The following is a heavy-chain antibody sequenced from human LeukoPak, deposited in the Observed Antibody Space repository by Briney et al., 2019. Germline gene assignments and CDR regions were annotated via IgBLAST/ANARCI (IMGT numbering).Heavy chain of an antibody. CDR2: IYYSGST. Sequence: SQTLSLTCTVSGGSISSGDYYWSWIRQAPGKGLEWIGYIYYSGSTYYNPSLKSRVTISVDTSKNQFSLKLSSVNAADTAVYYCARDVRGYCSGGSCYHYYYYYMDVWGKGTTVTVSS. J-gene: IGHJ6*03. V-gene: IGHV4-30-4*08. CDR1: GGSISSGDYY. CDR3: ARDVRGYCSGGSCYHYYYYYMDV. D-gene: IGHD2-15*01.